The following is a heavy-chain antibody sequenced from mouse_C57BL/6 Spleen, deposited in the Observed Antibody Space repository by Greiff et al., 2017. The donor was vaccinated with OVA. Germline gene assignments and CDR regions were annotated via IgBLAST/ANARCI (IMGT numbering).Heavy chain of an antibody. CDR3: ARTPFTTVVAHYAMDY. J-gene: IGHJ4*01. V-gene: IGHV2-2*01. CDR2: IWSGGST. D-gene: IGHD1-1*01. Sequence: VKLMESGPGLVQPSQSLSITCTVSGFSLTSYGVHWVRQSPGKGLEWLGVIWSGGSTDYNAAFISRLSISKDNSKSQVFFKMNSLQADDTAIYYCARTPFTTVVAHYAMDYWGQGTSVTVSS. CDR1: GFSLTSYG.